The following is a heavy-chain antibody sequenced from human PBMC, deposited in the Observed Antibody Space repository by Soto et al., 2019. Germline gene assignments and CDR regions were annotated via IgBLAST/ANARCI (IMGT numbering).Heavy chain of an antibody. CDR3: ARLRELYRMDV. V-gene: IGHV5-10-1*01. CDR1: GYIFTSYW. J-gene: IGHJ6*02. D-gene: IGHD3-3*01. Sequence: VESLKIAWKCSGYIFTSYWISWGRDMPGKGVGRGGSIVPIDSYTNYSPSVQGDVTISADRSVSAAYLQWISLKASGTAMYYCARLRELYRMDVWGQGTKVTVS. CDR2: IVPIDSYT.